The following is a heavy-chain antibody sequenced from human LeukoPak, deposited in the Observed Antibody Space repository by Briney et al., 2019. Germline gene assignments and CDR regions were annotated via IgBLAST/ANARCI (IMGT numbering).Heavy chain of an antibody. V-gene: IGHV3-7*01. Sequence: GGSLRLSCVASGFTFSSYWMTWVRQAPGKGLEWVANMNQDGSDKYYVESAKGRFTISRDNAKNSLYLQMNSLRAEDTAVYYCANYDSSGHPTRFGYWGQGTLVTVSS. D-gene: IGHD3-22*01. CDR1: GFTFSSYW. CDR3: ANYDSSGHPTRFGY. CDR2: MNQDGSDK. J-gene: IGHJ4*02.